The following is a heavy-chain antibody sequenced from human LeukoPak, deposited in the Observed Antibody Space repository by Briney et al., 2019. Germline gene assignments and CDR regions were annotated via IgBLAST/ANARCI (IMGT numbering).Heavy chain of an antibody. D-gene: IGHD6-13*01. CDR3: ARAGADLNSSSFKTPTSLKYGMDV. J-gene: IGHJ6*02. Sequence: SVKVSCKASGGTFSSYAISWVRQAPGQGLEWMGRIIPILGIANYAQKFQGRVTITADKSTSTAYMELSSLRSEDTAVYYCARAGADLNSSSFKTPTSLKYGMDVWGQGTTVTVSS. CDR2: IIPILGIA. V-gene: IGHV1-69*04. CDR1: GGTFSSYA.